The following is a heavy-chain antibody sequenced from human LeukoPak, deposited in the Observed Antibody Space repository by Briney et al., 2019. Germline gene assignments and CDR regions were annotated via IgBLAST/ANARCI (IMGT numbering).Heavy chain of an antibody. J-gene: IGHJ4*02. Sequence: PGGSLTLPCAVSGFTFSNFAFYWLRQATGKGLEWASSFSTSESRTNYADSERRMLIISSDFSKHTLFLQINGLSADATAVYCCASCTLTNGCVYWCRGGMVAVSS. D-gene: IGHD4-17*01. CDR3: ASCTLTNGCVY. CDR2: FSTSESRT. CDR1: GFTFSNFA. V-gene: IGHV3-23*01.